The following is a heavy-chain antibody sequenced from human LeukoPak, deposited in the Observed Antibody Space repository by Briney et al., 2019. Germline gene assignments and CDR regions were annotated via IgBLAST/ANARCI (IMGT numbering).Heavy chain of an antibody. Sequence: GGSLRLSCAASGFTFSSYWMNWVRQAPGKGLVWVSRIASDGSSTTYADSVKGRFSISRDNAKNTLYLQMNSLRVEDTAVYFCARGRYLDWLPYYFDYWGRGTLVTVSS. D-gene: IGHD3-9*01. CDR1: GFTFSSYW. V-gene: IGHV3-74*01. CDR2: IASDGSST. CDR3: ARGRYLDWLPYYFDY. J-gene: IGHJ4*02.